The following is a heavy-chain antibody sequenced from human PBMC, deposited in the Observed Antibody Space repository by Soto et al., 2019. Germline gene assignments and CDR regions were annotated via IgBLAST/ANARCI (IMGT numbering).Heavy chain of an antibody. D-gene: IGHD2-15*01. J-gene: IGHJ6*02. CDR2: IYYSGST. CDR3: ARDYFYCSGGSCYSNYYYYGMDV. V-gene: IGHV4-30-4*01. Sequence: PSETLSLTCTVSGGSISSGDYYRSWIRQPPGKGLEWIGYIYYSGSTYYNPSLKSRVTISVDTSKNQFSLRLSSVTAADTAVYYCARDYFYCSGGSCYSNYYYYGMDVWGQGTTVTVSS. CDR1: GGSISSGDYY.